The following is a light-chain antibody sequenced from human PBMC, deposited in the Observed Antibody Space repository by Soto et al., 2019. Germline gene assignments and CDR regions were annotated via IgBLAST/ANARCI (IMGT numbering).Light chain of an antibody. CDR2: DVS. J-gene: IGKJ2*01. V-gene: IGKV1-33*01. CDR1: QDIRNY. Sequence: DLQMTQSPSSLSASVGDRVTITCQASQDIRNYLNWYQQKPGKGPKVLIYDVSILERGVPSRFSGSGSGTDFTFTISSLQPEDIATYYCQQYDNLPYTFGQGTKLEIK. CDR3: QQYDNLPYT.